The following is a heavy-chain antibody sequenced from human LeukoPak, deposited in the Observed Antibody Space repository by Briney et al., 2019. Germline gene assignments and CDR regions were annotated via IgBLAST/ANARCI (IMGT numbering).Heavy chain of an antibody. CDR3: AREGRVLWFGELSYYYYYMDV. Sequence: PGGSLRLSCAASGFTFSSYSMNWVRQAPGKGQEWVSYISSSSSTIYYADSVKGRFTISRDNAKNSLYLQMNSLRAEDTAVYYCAREGRVLWFGELSYYYYYMDVWGKGTTVTVSS. D-gene: IGHD3-10*01. V-gene: IGHV3-48*01. CDR2: ISSSSSTI. CDR1: GFTFSSYS. J-gene: IGHJ6*03.